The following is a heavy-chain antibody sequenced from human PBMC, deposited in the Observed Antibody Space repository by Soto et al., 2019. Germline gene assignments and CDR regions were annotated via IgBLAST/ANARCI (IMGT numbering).Heavy chain of an antibody. CDR3: ARDAGYSYGPFDY. V-gene: IGHV3-48*02. D-gene: IGHD5-18*01. CDR1: GFTFSSYS. J-gene: IGHJ4*02. CDR2: MSSSSRTI. Sequence: EVQLVESGGGLVQPGGSLRLSCAASGFTFSSYSMNWVRQAPGKGLEWVSYMSSSSRTIYYADSVKGRFTSYRDNAKNSLYLQMNSLRDEDTAVYYCARDAGYSYGPFDYWGQGTLVTVSS.